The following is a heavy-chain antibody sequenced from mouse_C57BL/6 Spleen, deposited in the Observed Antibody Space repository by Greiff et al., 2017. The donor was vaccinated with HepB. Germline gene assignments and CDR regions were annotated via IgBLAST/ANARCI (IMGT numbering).Heavy chain of an antibody. CDR3: ARDYGSSSWFAY. D-gene: IGHD1-1*01. V-gene: IGHV1-55*01. Sequence: QVQLQQSGAELVKPGASVKMSCKASGYTFTSYWITWVKQRPGQGLEWIGDIYPGSGSTNCNEKFKSKATLTVDTSSSTAYMQLSSLTSEDSAVYYCARDYGSSSWFAYWGQGTLVTVSA. CDR2: IYPGSGST. CDR1: GYTFTSYW. J-gene: IGHJ3*01.